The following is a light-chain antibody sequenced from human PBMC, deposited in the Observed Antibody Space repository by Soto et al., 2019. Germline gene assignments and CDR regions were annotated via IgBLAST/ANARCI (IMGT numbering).Light chain of an antibody. CDR3: ISYTDSRTYV. J-gene: IGLJ1*01. Sequence: QSALTQPASVSGSPGQSITISCSGTSSDIGTYDHVAWFQQFPGKTPKLMIYSVSNWPSGVSYRFSGSKSGNTASLTISGLQAEDEADYYCISYTDSRTYVFGTGTKLTVL. V-gene: IGLV2-14*01. CDR1: SSDIGTYDH. CDR2: SVS.